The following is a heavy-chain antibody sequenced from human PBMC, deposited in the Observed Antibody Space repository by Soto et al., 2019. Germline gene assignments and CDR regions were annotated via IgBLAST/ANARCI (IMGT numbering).Heavy chain of an antibody. D-gene: IGHD3-10*01. CDR2: INDSGNI. Sequence: QVQLQQWGAGLLKPSETLSLTCAVYGGSFSGYQWTWIRQTPGKGLEWIGEINDSGNINYNPSLKSGVTMLVDTAKKQISLMLSSVTAADTAVYYCARGLILWFGELSRRGGYYYDMDVWGKGTSVTVSS. V-gene: IGHV4-34*01. CDR1: GGSFSGYQ. CDR3: ARGLILWFGELSRRGGYYYDMDV. J-gene: IGHJ6*03.